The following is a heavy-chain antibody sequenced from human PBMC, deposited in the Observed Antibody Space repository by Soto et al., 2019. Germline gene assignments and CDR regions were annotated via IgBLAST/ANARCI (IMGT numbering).Heavy chain of an antibody. D-gene: IGHD6-13*01. V-gene: IGHV3-9*01. CDR2: ISWNSGSI. CDR3: AKDILAYSSSCSAFDY. J-gene: IGHJ4*02. Sequence: PGGSLRLSCAASGFTFDDYAMHWVRQAPGKGLEWVSGISWNSGSIGYADSVKGRFTISRDNAKNSLYLQMNSLRAEDTALYYCAKDILAYSSSCSAFDYWGQGTLVTVSS. CDR1: GFTFDDYA.